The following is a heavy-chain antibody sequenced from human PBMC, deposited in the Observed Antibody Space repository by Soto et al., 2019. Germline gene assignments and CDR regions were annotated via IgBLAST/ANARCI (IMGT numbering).Heavy chain of an antibody. D-gene: IGHD1-26*01. CDR3: AKDLYSGSSHPDY. CDR1: GFTFSSYG. Sequence: GGSLRFSCAASGFTFSSYGMHWVRQAPGKGLEWVAVISYDGSNKYYADSVKGRFTISRDNSKNTLYLQVNSLRAEDTAVYYCAKDLYSGSSHPDYWGQGTLVTVSS. V-gene: IGHV3-30*18. CDR2: ISYDGSNK. J-gene: IGHJ4*02.